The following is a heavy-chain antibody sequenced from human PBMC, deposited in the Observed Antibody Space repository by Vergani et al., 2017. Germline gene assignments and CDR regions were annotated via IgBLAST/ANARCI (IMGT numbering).Heavy chain of an antibody. CDR2: MYHSGST. J-gene: IGHJ5*02. D-gene: IGHD3-10*01. Sequence: QVRLQESGPGLVKPSETLSLTCSVSGGSMSGYYWSWIRQPPGKEPEWIGYMYHSGSTNYNPPLETRVTISGDTSKNQFSLKLNSVTAADTAVYYCGRVADFYGLGSRLLDLWGQGILVTVSS. V-gene: IGHV4-59*01. CDR3: GRVADFYGLGSRLLDL. CDR1: GGSMSGYY.